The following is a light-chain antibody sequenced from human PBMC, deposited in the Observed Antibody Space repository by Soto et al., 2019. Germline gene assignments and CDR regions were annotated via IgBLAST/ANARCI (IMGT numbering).Light chain of an antibody. CDR1: QSISSY. V-gene: IGKV3-15*01. CDR2: VAS. J-gene: IGKJ4*01. CDR3: QQYNAWPLT. Sequence: EIVMTQSPATLSVSPGERATLSCRASQSISSYLAWCQQKPGQAPRLLIYVASTRTTGIPARFSGSGSGTEFTLTINSLQSEDFAVYYSQQYNAWPLTFGGGTKVEIK.